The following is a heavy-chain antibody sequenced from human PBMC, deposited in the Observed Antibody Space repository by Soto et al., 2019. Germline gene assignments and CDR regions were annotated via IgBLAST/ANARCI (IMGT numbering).Heavy chain of an antibody. CDR2: INSDGSST. Sequence: GGSLRLSCAASGFTFSSYWMHWVRQAPGKGLVWVSRINSDGSSTSYADSVKGRFTISRDNAKNTLYLQMNSLRAEDTAVYYCAREAAYRNWFDPWGQGTLVTVSS. CDR1: GFTFSSYW. V-gene: IGHV3-74*01. J-gene: IGHJ5*02. CDR3: AREAAYRNWFDP. D-gene: IGHD4-4*01.